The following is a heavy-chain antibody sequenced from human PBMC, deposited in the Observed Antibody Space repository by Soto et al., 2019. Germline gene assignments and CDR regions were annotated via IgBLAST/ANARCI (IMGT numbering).Heavy chain of an antibody. Sequence: ASVKVSCKASGGTFSSYTISWVRQAPGQGLEWMGWINPNSGGTNYAQKFQGWVTMTRDTSISTAYMELSRLRSDDTAVYYCARDPSVYYDSSGYYGGAWFDPWGQGTLVTVSS. CDR2: INPNSGGT. D-gene: IGHD3-22*01. J-gene: IGHJ5*02. V-gene: IGHV1-2*04. CDR1: GGTFSSYT. CDR3: ARDPSVYYDSSGYYGGAWFDP.